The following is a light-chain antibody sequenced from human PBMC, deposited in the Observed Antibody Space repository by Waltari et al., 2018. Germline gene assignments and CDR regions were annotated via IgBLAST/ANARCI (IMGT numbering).Light chain of an antibody. J-gene: IGKJ2*01. Sequence: DIQMTQSPSTLSASVGDRVTSTCRASQSISTWLSWYQQKPGTAPKLLIYEASTLQTGVPSRFSGTGSGTDFTLTISSLQPDDFATYYCQQYNSYSLYTFGQGTKLEI. V-gene: IGKV1-5*03. CDR2: EAS. CDR1: QSISTW. CDR3: QQYNSYSLYT.